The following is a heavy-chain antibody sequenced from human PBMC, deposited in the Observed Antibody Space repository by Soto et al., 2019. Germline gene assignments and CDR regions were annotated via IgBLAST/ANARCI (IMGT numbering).Heavy chain of an antibody. V-gene: IGHV2-5*02. CDR1: GFSLTTSGVG. J-gene: IGHJ4*02. Sequence: QITLNESGPTVVRPTETLTLTCRFSGFSLTTSGVGVGWIRQSPGKAPEWLALIYWDEDKRYSAFLKSRLTITKDTSTIQVVLTVSDLDPTDTATYYCAHRVLRTVFGLVTTTAIYFDFWGQGTPVAVSS. CDR2: IYWDEDK. CDR3: AHRVLRTVFGLVTTTAIYFDF. D-gene: IGHD3-3*01.